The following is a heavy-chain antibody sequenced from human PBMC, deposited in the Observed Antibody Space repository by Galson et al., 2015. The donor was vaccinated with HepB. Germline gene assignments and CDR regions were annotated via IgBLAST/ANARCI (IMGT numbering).Heavy chain of an antibody. J-gene: IGHJ4*02. D-gene: IGHD2-21*01. Sequence: SVKVSCKASGYTFTTYAIHWVRQAPGQGLEWMGWINTNTGNPTYAQGFRGRFVFSLETSVSTTYLQISSLKAEDTAVYYCARESIDWVLDYWGQGTLVTVSS. CDR2: INTNTGNP. V-gene: IGHV7-4-1*02. CDR1: GYTFTTYA. CDR3: ARESIDWVLDY.